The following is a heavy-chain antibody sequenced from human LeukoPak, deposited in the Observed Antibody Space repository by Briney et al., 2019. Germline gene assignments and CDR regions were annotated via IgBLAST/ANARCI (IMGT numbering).Heavy chain of an antibody. D-gene: IGHD3-3*01. Sequence: SETLSLTCTVSGGSIRSYYWSWIRQPPGKGLEWIGYIYSSGNTKYNPSLKSRVTMSVDTSKNQFSLKLSSVTAADTAVYYCARDFWSGSPMDVWGQGTTVTVSS. CDR2: IYSSGNT. V-gene: IGHV4-59*12. CDR3: ARDFWSGSPMDV. J-gene: IGHJ6*02. CDR1: GGSIRSYY.